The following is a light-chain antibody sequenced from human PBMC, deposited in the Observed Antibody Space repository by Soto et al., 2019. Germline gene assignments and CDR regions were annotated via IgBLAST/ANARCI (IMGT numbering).Light chain of an antibody. Sequence: QSVLTQPPSVSGAPGQRVTISCTGINSNIATDYDVHWYQQFPGVAPKLLIYDSANRPSGVPDRFSGSRSGTSASLAIAGLQAEDEADYSCQSYDSSVSGYVFGTGTKLTVL. J-gene: IGLJ1*01. CDR1: NSNIATDYD. CDR3: QSYDSSVSGYV. V-gene: IGLV1-40*01. CDR2: DSA.